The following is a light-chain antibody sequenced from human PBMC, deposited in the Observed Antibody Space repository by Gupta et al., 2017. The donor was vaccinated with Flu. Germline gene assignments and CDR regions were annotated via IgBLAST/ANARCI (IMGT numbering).Light chain of an antibody. Sequence: SYELTQPPSVSVHPGQTARITCSGDALPKQYAYWYQQKPGQAPVLVIYKDSERPSGIPERFSGSSSGTTVTLTISGVQAEDEADYYCQSADSSGTSVFGGGTKLTVL. CDR3: QSADSSGTSV. J-gene: IGLJ3*02. V-gene: IGLV3-25*02. CDR1: ALPKQY. CDR2: KDS.